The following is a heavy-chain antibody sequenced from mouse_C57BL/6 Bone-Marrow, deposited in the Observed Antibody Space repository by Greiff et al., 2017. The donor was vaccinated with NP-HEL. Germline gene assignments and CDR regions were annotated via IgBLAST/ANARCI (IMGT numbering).Heavy chain of an antibody. CDR1: GFTFSSYA. J-gene: IGHJ2*01. CDR3: ARDITTVHFDY. Sequence: EVMLVESGGGLVKPGGSLKLSCAASGFTFSSYAMSWVRQTPEKRLEWVATISDGGSYTYYPDNVKGRFTISRDNAKNNLYLQMSHLKSEDTAMYYCARDITTVHFDYWGQGTTLTVSS. V-gene: IGHV5-4*01. D-gene: IGHD1-1*01. CDR2: ISDGGSYT.